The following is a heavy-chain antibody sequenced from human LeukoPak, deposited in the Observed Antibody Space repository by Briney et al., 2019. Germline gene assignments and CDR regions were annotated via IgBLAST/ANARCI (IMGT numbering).Heavy chain of an antibody. CDR3: ARGYSSGWFYYYYYGMDV. CDR2: INHSGST. J-gene: IGHJ6*02. D-gene: IGHD6-19*01. Sequence: GSLRLSCAASGFTFSSYSMNWVRQAPGKGLEWIGEINHSGSTNYNPSLKSRVTISVDTSKNQFSLKLSSVTAADTAVYYCARGYSSGWFYYYYYGMDVWGQGTTVTVSS. V-gene: IGHV4-34*01. CDR1: GFTFSSYS.